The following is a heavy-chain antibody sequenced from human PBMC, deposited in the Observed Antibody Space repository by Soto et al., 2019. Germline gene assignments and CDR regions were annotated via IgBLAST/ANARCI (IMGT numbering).Heavy chain of an antibody. D-gene: IGHD3-3*01. J-gene: IGHJ4*02. CDR3: ARRGFGVVISYFDY. Sequence: ASETLSLTCTVSGGSISSGGYYWSWIRQHPGKGLEWIGYIYYSGSTYYNPSLKSRVTISVDTSKNQFSLKLSSVTAADTAVYYCARRGFGVVISYFDYWGQGTLVTVSS. V-gene: IGHV4-31*03. CDR1: GGSISSGGYY. CDR2: IYYSGST.